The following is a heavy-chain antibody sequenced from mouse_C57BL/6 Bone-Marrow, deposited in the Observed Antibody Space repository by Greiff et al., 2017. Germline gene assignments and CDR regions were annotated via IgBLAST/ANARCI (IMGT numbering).Heavy chain of an antibody. CDR3: APQLLRYAMDY. CDR1: GYTFTSYW. D-gene: IGHD1-1*01. CDR2: IHPNSGST. J-gene: IGHJ4*01. V-gene: IGHV1-64*01. Sequence: VQLQQSGAELVKPGASVKLSCKASGYTFTSYWMHWVKQRPGQGLEWIGMIHPNSGSTNYNEKFKSKATLTVDKSSSTAYMQLSSLTSEDSAVYYCAPQLLRYAMDYWGQGTSVTVSS.